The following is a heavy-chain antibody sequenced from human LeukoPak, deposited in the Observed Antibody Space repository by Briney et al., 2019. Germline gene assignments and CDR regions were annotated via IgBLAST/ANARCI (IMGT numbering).Heavy chain of an antibody. V-gene: IGHV1-2*02. Sequence: GASVKVSCKASGYTFTGYYMHWVRQAPGQGLEWMGWINPNSGGPNYAQKFQGRVTMTRDTSISTAYMELSRLRSDDTAVYYCARAGIAAAGTNYYYYYYMDVWGKGTTVTVSS. J-gene: IGHJ6*03. CDR2: INPNSGGP. CDR3: ARAGIAAAGTNYYYYYYMDV. D-gene: IGHD6-13*01. CDR1: GYTFTGYY.